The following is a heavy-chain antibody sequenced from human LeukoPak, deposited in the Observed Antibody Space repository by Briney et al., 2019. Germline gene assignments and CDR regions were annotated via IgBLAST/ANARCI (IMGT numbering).Heavy chain of an antibody. J-gene: IGHJ4*02. D-gene: IGHD3-10*01. V-gene: IGHV3-7*01. CDR3: ARGGHRQKEF. CDR1: GFSLRNYW. CDR2: INPDGSGK. Sequence: GGSLRLSCAASGFSLRNYWMTWVRQSPGKGLEWVAIINPDGSGKYSVDSVKGRFTISRDNAKNSLYLQMSSLRAEDKAVYYCARGGHRQKEFWGQGTLVTVSS.